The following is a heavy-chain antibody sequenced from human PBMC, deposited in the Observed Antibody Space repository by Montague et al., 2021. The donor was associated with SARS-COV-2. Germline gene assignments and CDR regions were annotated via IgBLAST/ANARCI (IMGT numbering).Heavy chain of an antibody. CDR2: IYFSGST. D-gene: IGHD3-9*01. CDR1: GGQFIRSSHY. CDR3: ARAYRVVPDWDFFDS. Sequence: SETLYLTCSVSGGQFIRSSHYWAWIRQAPGRGLEWIGNIYFSGSTNSNPSLRSRLTLSLDMSRAQFSLELRAVTATDTALYYCARAYRVVPDWDFFDSWGQGLLVAVSS. V-gene: IGHV4-39*07. J-gene: IGHJ4*02.